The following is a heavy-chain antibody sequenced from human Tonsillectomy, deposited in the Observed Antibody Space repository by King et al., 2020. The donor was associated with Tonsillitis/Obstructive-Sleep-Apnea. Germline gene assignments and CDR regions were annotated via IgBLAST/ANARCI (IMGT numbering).Heavy chain of an antibody. J-gene: IGHJ4*02. CDR1: GYTFTSYG. CDR2: ISAYNGNT. Sequence: HVQLVESGAEVKKPGASVKVSCKASGYTFTSYGISWVRQAPGQGLEWMGWISAYNGNTNYAQKLQGRVTMTKYTSTSTAYMELRRLRSDDTAVYYCARDIPQPTRQAYWGQGTLLTVSS. CDR3: ARDIPQPTRQAY. D-gene: IGHD5-12*01. V-gene: IGHV1-18*01.